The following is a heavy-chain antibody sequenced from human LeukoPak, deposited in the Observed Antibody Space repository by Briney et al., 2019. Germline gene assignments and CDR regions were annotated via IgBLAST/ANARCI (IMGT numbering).Heavy chain of an antibody. J-gene: IGHJ4*02. D-gene: IGHD6-6*01. V-gene: IGHV3-23*01. Sequence: PGGSLRLSCAASGFTVGSYGMSWVRQVPGKGLEWVSGISGSGAGTNYADSVKGRFTISRDNSKNTLYLQMNSLRAEDTAVYYCARERGYSSSGALDCWGQGTLVTVSS. CDR2: ISGSGAGT. CDR3: ARERGYSSSGALDC. CDR1: GFTVGSYG.